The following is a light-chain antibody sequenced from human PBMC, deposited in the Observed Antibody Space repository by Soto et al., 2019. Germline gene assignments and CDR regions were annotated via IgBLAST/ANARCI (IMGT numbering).Light chain of an antibody. V-gene: IGKV1D-12*01. CDR1: QGIRSW. CDR2: AAS. CDR3: QQANSFPRT. Sequence: DIQMTQSPSSVSASVGDRVTITCRASQGIRSWLAWYQQKPGKAPKLLIYAASSLQSGVPSRFSGSGSWTDFTLTISSLQPEDFASYCCQQANSFPRTFGQGTKLEIK. J-gene: IGKJ2*01.